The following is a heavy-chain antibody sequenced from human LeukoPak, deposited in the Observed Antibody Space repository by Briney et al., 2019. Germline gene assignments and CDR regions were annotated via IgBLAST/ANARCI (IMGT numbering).Heavy chain of an antibody. Sequence: PSETLSLTCAVYGGSFSGYYWSWIRQPPGKGLEWIGEINHSGSTNYNPSLKSRVTISVDTSKNQFSLKLSSVTAADTAVYYCARGSPFYDFWSGYTNYYYYMDVWGKGTTVTVSS. D-gene: IGHD3-3*01. V-gene: IGHV4-34*01. CDR1: GGSFSGYY. CDR2: INHSGST. J-gene: IGHJ6*03. CDR3: ARGSPFYDFWSGYTNYYYYMDV.